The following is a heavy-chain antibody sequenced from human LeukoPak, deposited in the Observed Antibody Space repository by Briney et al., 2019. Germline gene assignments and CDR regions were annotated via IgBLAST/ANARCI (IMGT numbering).Heavy chain of an antibody. D-gene: IGHD1-26*01. V-gene: IGHV4-4*07. CDR1: SGSIKSYY. CDR3: GRQGYTASYYFLDF. Sequence: PSGTLSLTCTVSSGSIKSYYWGWVRQPPGKGLEWIGRIYTTGATQYNPSLKSRVTMSIDTSTNQFSLNLTSMTAADTAVYYCGRQGYTASYYFLDFWSQGTLVAVS. J-gene: IGHJ4*02. CDR2: IYTTGAT.